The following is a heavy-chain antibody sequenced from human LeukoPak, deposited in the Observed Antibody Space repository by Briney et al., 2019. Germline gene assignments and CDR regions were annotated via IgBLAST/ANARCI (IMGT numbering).Heavy chain of an antibody. J-gene: IGHJ3*02. D-gene: IGHD3-22*01. CDR2: IYYSGST. CDR3: ARPHHYYDSSGYYFDAFDI. Sequence: SETLSLTCTVSGYSISSSYYWGWIRQPPGKGLEWIGSIYYSGSTYYNPSLKSRVTISVDTSKNQFSLKLSSVTAADTAVYYCARPHHYYDSSGYYFDAFDIWGQGTMVTVSS. V-gene: IGHV4-38-2*02. CDR1: GYSISSSYY.